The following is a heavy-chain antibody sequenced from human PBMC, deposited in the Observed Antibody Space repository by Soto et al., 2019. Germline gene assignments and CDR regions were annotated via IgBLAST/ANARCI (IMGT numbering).Heavy chain of an antibody. CDR1: GFMFSDYA. J-gene: IGHJ5*02. CDR2: LLRPGRST. V-gene: IGHV3-23*01. Sequence: GGSLRLSCAASGFMFSDYAMTWARQAPGKELEWVSGLLRPGRSTYYADSVKGRFTISGDTSANTVYLQMDSLRAEDTAVYYCAKDARANDGIWLMDSWCQGTVVTVSS. CDR3: AKDARANDGIWLMDS. D-gene: IGHD3-16*01.